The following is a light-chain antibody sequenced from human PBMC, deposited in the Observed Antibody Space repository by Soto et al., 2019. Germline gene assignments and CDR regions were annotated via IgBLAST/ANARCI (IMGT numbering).Light chain of an antibody. CDR2: KAS. CDR3: QQYNDNWT. Sequence: DIQMTQSPSTLSASVGDRVTITCRASQSISSWLAWHQQKPGKAPRLLIYKASNLESGVPSRFSGSGSGTEFTLAIASLQPDDSATYYCQQYNDNWTFGQGTKVEIK. J-gene: IGKJ1*01. V-gene: IGKV1-5*03. CDR1: QSISSW.